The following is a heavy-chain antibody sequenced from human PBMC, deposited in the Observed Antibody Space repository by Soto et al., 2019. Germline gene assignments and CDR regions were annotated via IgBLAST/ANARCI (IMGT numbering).Heavy chain of an antibody. J-gene: IGHJ4*02. CDR2: ISTGGAYM. D-gene: IGHD2-21*01. V-gene: IGHV3-21*06. Sequence: EVQLVESGGGLVKAGGSLRLFCTASGFTFRNYNMNWVRQAPGKGLEWVSSISTGGAYMFYADSVKGRFTISRDNAQNSLFLQIDSPRAEDTAVYYCARDIASPGGDYFDPGAREPWSPSLQ. CDR3: ARDIASPGGDYFDP. CDR1: GFTFRNYN.